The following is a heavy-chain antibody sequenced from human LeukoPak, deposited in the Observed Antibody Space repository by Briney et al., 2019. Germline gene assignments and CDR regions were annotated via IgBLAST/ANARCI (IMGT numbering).Heavy chain of an antibody. D-gene: IGHD2-15*01. Sequence: PGGSLRLSCAASGLTVSSKYMSWVRQAPGKGLEWVSTIYSGGNKYYADSVKGRFTISRDNSKNTLYLQMNSLRAEDTALYFCARGGGLAMAATEPPPDYWGQGTLVTVSS. J-gene: IGHJ4*02. CDR1: GLTVSSKY. CDR3: ARGGGLAMAATEPPPDY. CDR2: IYSGGNK. V-gene: IGHV3-53*01.